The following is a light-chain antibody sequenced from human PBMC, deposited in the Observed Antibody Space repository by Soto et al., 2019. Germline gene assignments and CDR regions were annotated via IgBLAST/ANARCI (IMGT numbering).Light chain of an antibody. Sequence: EIVLTQSPGTLSLYPGDRATLSCRASQRVSSNYLAWYQQRPGQAPRLLIYGASSRATGIPDRFSGSGSGTDFTLTINRLEPEDFAVYYCQQDGSSLYTFGQGTKVEMK. J-gene: IGKJ2*01. V-gene: IGKV3-20*01. CDR3: QQDGSSLYT. CDR2: GAS. CDR1: QRVSSNY.